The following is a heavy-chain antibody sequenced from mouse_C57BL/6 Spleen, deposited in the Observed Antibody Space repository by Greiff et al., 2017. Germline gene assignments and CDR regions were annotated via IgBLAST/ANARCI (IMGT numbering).Heavy chain of an antibody. V-gene: IGHV1-7*01. Sequence: QVHVKQSGAELAKPGASVKLSCKASGYTFTSYWMHWVKQRPGQGLEWIGYINPSSGYTKYNQKFKDKATLTADKSSSTAYMQLSSLTYEDSAVYYCARRGPTVVDAMDYWGQGTSVTVSS. J-gene: IGHJ4*01. CDR1: GYTFTSYW. CDR2: INPSSGYT. CDR3: ARRGPTVVDAMDY. D-gene: IGHD1-1*01.